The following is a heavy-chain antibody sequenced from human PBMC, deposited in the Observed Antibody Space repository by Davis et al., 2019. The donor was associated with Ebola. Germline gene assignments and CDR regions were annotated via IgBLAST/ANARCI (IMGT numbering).Heavy chain of an antibody. CDR2: ISYSGTT. CDR3: ARVVRDELLFHGMDV. D-gene: IGHD2-15*01. CDR1: GGSISTYY. Sequence: MPSETLSLTCTVSGGSISTYYWSWIRQPPGKGLAWIGGISYSGTTNYNPSLKSRVTISVDTSKNQFSLKLSSVTAADTAVYYCARVVRDELLFHGMDVWGQGTTVTVSS. J-gene: IGHJ6*02. V-gene: IGHV4-59*01.